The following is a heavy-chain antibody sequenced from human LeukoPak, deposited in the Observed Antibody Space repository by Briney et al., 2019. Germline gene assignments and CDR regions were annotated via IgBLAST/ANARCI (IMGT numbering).Heavy chain of an antibody. D-gene: IGHD2-2*01. J-gene: IGHJ4*02. V-gene: IGHV3-30*03. CDR1: GFTFSSYG. CDR2: ISYDGSNK. CDR3: ARDYCSTTSCYDY. Sequence: SGGSLRLSCAASGFTFSSYGMHWVRQAPGKGLEWVAVISYDGSNKYYADSVKGRFTISRDNSKSTLYLQMSSLRPEDTAVYYCARDYCSTTSCYDYWGQGTLVTVSS.